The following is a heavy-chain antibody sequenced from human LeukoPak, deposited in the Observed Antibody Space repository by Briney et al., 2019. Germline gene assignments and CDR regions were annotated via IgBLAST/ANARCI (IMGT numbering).Heavy chain of an antibody. CDR3: AKDLTGGNYYGSGSYVLGY. D-gene: IGHD3-10*01. V-gene: IGHV3-23*01. CDR2: ISGSGGST. Sequence: QPGGSLRLSCAASGFTFSSYAMSWVRQAPGKGLEWASAISGSGGSTYYADSVKGRFTISRDNSKNTLYLQMNSLRAEDTAVYYCAKDLTGGNYYGSGSYVLGYWGQGTLVTVSS. CDR1: GFTFSSYA. J-gene: IGHJ4*02.